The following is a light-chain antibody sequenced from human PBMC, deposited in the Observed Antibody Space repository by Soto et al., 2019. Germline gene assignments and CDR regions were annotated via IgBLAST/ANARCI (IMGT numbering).Light chain of an antibody. Sequence: QSVLTQPASVSGSPGQSITISCTGTSSDVGSYNLVSWYQQDPGKAPKLMIYEGSKRPSGVSNRFSGSKSGNTASLTISGLQAEDEADYYCCSYAGSGTFDVVFGVGTKLTFL. CDR2: EGS. V-gene: IGLV2-23*03. CDR3: CSYAGSGTFDVV. CDR1: SSDVGSYNL. J-gene: IGLJ2*01.